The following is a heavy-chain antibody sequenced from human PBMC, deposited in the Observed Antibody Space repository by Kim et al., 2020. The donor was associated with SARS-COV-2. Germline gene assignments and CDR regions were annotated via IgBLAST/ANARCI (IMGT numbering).Heavy chain of an antibody. Sequence: GESLKISCQASGYSFSSEWIGWVRQMPGKGLEWMGVIYPGYSDARYSPSFEGQVTIAADKSISTAYLQWSSLKASDSGIYFCSRHLVNRGFFDFSSNLYSHHFYRLDVWGQGTTVTVSS. CDR3: SRHLVNRGFFDFSSNLYSHHFYRLDV. CDR2: IYPGYSDA. V-gene: IGHV5-51*01. D-gene: IGHD3-3*01. J-gene: IGHJ6*02. CDR1: GYSFSSEW.